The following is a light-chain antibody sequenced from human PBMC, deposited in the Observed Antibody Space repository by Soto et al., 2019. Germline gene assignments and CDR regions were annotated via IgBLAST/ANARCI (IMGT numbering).Light chain of an antibody. J-gene: IGKJ2*01. Sequence: VVLTQSPATLSLSPGERATLSFRASQSVTTYLAWYQQKPGQAPRLLIYDASSRATGIPARFSGSGSGTDFTLTITTLEPEDSAVYFCQQYASSPYTFGQGTKVDI. CDR2: DAS. V-gene: IGKV3-20*01. CDR3: QQYASSPYT. CDR1: QSVTTY.